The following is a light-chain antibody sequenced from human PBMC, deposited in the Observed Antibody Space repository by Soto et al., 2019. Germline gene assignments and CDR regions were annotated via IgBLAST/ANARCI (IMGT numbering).Light chain of an antibody. CDR2: WAS. V-gene: IGKV4-1*01. CDR3: QQYYGSPCT. J-gene: IGKJ1*01. Sequence: DIVMTQSPDSLAVSLGERATIDCKSSQNILYSSNNKNYLAWYQQKPGQPPRLLFYWASTRESGVPDRFSGSGSGARFNLTINGLQPEDVAVYYYQQYYGSPCTFGQGTKVEVK. CDR1: QNILYSSNNKNY.